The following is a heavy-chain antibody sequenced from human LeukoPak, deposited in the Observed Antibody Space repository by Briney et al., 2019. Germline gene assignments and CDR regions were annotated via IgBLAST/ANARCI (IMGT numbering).Heavy chain of an antibody. V-gene: IGHV4-34*01. D-gene: IGHD6-13*01. CDR1: GGSFSGYY. CDR3: ARGGRSYSSSWTRWFDP. J-gene: IGHJ5*02. CDR2: INHSGST. Sequence: SETPSPTCAVYGGSFSGYYWSWIRQPPGKGLEWIGEINHSGSTNYNPSLKSRVTISVDTSKNQFSLKLSSVTAADTAVYYCARGGRSYSSSWTRWFDPWGQGTLVTVSS.